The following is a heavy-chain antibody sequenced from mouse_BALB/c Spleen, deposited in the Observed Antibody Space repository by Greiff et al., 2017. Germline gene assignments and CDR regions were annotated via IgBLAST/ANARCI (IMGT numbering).Heavy chain of an antibody. V-gene: IGHV5-17*02. J-gene: IGHJ3*01. Sequence: DVMLVESGGGLVQPGGSRKLSCAASGFTFSSFGMHWVRQAPEKGLEWVAHISSGSSTIYYADTVKGRFTISRDNHKNTLFLQMTSLRSEDTAMYYCARSPFTTATWFAYWGQGTLVTVSA. CDR3: ARSPFTTATWFAY. CDR1: GFTFSSFG. CDR2: ISSGSSTI. D-gene: IGHD1-2*01.